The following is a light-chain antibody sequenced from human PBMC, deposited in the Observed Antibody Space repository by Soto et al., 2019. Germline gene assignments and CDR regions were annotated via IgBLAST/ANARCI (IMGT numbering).Light chain of an antibody. V-gene: IGKV3-20*01. CDR2: GAS. Sequence: EILLTQSPGTLSLSPGERATLSCRASQSVSSSYLAWYQQKPGQAPRLLIFGASSRATGIPDRFSGSGSGTDLTLTISRLETEDFAVYYCQQYGSSPPWTFGQGTKVDI. CDR1: QSVSSSY. J-gene: IGKJ1*01. CDR3: QQYGSSPPWT.